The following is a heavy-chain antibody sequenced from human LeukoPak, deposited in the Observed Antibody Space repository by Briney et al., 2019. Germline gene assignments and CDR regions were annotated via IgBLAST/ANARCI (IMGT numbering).Heavy chain of an antibody. J-gene: IGHJ4*02. V-gene: IGHV4-39*01. CDR3: ARHVYTGTAVTTPVAYFDY. D-gene: IGHD4-17*01. CDR2: IYYSGST. CDR1: GGSISSSSYY. Sequence: SETLSLTCTVSGGSISSSSYYWGWIRQPPGKGLEWIGSIYYSGSTYYNPSLKSRVTISVDTSKNQFSLKLSSVTAADTAVYYCARHVYTGTAVTTPVAYFDYWGQGTLVTVSS.